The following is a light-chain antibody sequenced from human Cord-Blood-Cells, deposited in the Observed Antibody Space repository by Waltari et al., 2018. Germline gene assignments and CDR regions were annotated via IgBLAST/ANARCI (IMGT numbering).Light chain of an antibody. CDR1: SSDVGGYNY. Sequence: VSGSPGQSVTISCTGTSSDVGGYNYVSWYQQHPGKAPKLMIYDVSKRPSGVPDRFSGSKSGNTASLTISGLQAEDEADYYCCSYAGSYTVVFGGGTKLTVL. J-gene: IGLJ2*01. CDR3: CSYAGSYTVV. CDR2: DVS. V-gene: IGLV2-11*01.